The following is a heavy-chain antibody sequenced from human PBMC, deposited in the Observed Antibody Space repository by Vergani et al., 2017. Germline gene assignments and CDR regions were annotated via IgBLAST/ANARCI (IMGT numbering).Heavy chain of an antibody. J-gene: IGHJ5*02. CDR2: INHSGST. CDR3: ARERGVVVVAARRGWFDP. Sequence: QVQLQESGPGLLKPSETLSLTCAVYGGSFSGYYWSWIRQPPGKGLEWIGEINHSGSTNYNPSLKSRVTISVDTSKNQFSLKLSSVTAADTAVYYCARERGVVVVAARRGWFDPWGQGTLVTVSS. D-gene: IGHD2-15*01. CDR1: GGSFSGYY. V-gene: IGHV4-34*01.